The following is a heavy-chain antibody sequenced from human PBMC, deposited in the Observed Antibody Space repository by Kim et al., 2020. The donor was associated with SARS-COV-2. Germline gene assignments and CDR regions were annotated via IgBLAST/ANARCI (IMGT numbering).Heavy chain of an antibody. CDR2: INSDGSTT. Sequence: GGSLRLSCAASGFTFRSNWMHWVRQAPGKGPVWVSRINSDGSTTTYVDSVKGRFTISRDNAKNTLYLQMNSLRVEDTAVYHCAAVTGTVNWGQGTLVIVS. CDR1: GFTFRSNW. D-gene: IGHD6-19*01. CDR3: AAVTGTVN. V-gene: IGHV3-74*01. J-gene: IGHJ4*02.